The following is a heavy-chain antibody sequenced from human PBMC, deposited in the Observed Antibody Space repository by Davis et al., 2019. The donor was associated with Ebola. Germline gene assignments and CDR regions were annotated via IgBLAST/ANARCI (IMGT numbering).Heavy chain of an antibody. D-gene: IGHD6-6*01. CDR2: IYWDDDK. Sequence: SGPTLVKPTQTLTLTCTFSGFSLSTSGMGVGWIRQPPGKALEWLALIYWDDDKRYRPSLKSRLTLRKDTSKNQVVLTMTNMAPVDTATYYCAHRFIAARPFDFWGQGTLVIVSS. CDR1: GFSLSTSGMG. V-gene: IGHV2-5*02. J-gene: IGHJ4*02. CDR3: AHRFIAARPFDF.